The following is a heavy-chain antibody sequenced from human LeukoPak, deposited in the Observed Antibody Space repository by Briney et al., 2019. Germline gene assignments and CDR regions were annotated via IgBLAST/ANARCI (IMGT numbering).Heavy chain of an antibody. J-gene: IGHJ4*02. D-gene: IGHD4-17*01. CDR1: GYTFTGYY. Sequence: GASVKVSCKASGYTFTGYYMHWVRQAPGQGLEWMGWINPNSGGTNYAQKFQGRVTMTRDTSISTAYMELSRLRSDDTAVYYCARDLRYGDYEASDYWGQGTLVTVSS. V-gene: IGHV1-2*02. CDR2: INPNSGGT. CDR3: ARDLRYGDYEASDY.